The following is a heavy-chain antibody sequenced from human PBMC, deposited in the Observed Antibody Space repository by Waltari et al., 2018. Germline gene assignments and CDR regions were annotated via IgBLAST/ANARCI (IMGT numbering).Heavy chain of an antibody. V-gene: IGHV4-39*07. CDR1: GGSISSSSYY. Sequence: QLQLQESGPGLVKPSETLSLTCTVSGGSISSSSYYWGWIRQPPGKGLEGIGSIYYSGSTYYNPSLKSRVTISVDTSKNQFSLKLSSVTAADTAVYYCARASGSGGYDYWGQGTLVTVSS. CDR3: ARASGSGGYDY. J-gene: IGHJ4*02. CDR2: IYYSGST. D-gene: IGHD1-26*01.